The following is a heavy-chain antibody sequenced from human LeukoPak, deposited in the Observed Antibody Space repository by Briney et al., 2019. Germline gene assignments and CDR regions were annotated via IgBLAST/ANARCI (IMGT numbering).Heavy chain of an antibody. CDR2: IWYDGSNK. CDR3: ARDAERELIGNAFDI. D-gene: IGHD3-10*01. J-gene: IGHJ3*02. Sequence: GGSLRLSCAASGFTFSNYDIHWVRQAPGKGLEWVAVIWYDGSNKYYADSVKGRFTISRDNSKNTLYLQMNSLRAEDTAVYYCARDAERELIGNAFDIWGQGTMVTVSS. CDR1: GFTFSNYD. V-gene: IGHV3-33*01.